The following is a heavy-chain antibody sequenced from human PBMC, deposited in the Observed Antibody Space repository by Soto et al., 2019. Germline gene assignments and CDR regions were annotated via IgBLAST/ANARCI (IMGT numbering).Heavy chain of an antibody. CDR1: GDSFTSYG. Sequence: ASVKVSCKASGDSFTSYGITWVRQAPGQGLEWMGWINNYNGNTIYAQKFQGRATMTTDTSTSPAYMELRRLRSDDTAVYNCERVLSWGYCSTFNCCGGDWLASWGRG. CDR2: INNYNGNT. D-gene: IGHD2-2*01. J-gene: IGHJ5*02. CDR3: ERVLSWGYCSTFNCCGGDWLAS. V-gene: IGHV1-18*01.